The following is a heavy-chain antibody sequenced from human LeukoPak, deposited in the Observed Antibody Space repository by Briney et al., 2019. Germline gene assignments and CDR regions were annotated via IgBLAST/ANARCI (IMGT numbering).Heavy chain of an antibody. J-gene: IGHJ4*02. CDR1: GFTFSSYA. CDR2: FSGSGGST. CDR3: AKGSDAFRWLGEFNVKLPRPISHYYFDS. D-gene: IGHD3-10*01. Sequence: GGSLRLSCAASGFTFSSYAMRWVRQAPGKGLECISGFSGSGGSTYYADSVKGRFTISRDNSKNTLYVQMNSLRAEDTAVYDCAKGSDAFRWLGEFNVKLPRPISHYYFDSWGQGTLVTVSS. V-gene: IGHV3-23*01.